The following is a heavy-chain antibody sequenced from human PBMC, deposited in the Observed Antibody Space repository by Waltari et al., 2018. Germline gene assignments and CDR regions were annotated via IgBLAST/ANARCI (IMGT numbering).Heavy chain of an antibody. CDR1: GGSISSSSYY. J-gene: IGHJ6*02. CDR3: AIHDYDDYYGMDV. CDR2: IYYRGST. Sequence: QLQLQESGPGLVKPSETLSLTCTVSGGSISSSSYYWGWIRQPPGKGLEWIGSIYYRGSTYYNPALKSRVTIAVDTSKNQFSLKLSSVTAADTAVYYCAIHDYDDYYGMDVWGQGTTVTVSS. V-gene: IGHV4-39*01.